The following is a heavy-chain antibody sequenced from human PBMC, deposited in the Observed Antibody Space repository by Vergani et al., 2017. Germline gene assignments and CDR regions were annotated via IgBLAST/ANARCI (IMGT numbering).Heavy chain of an antibody. V-gene: IGHV1-46*01. CDR1: GYTFTSYY. CDR2: INPSGGST. Sequence: QVQLVQSGAEVKKPGASVKVSCKASGYTFTSYYMHWVRQAPGQGLEWMGIINPSGGSTSYAQKFQGRVTMTRDTSTSTVYMELSSLRSEDTAVYYCARDLPLYCYDSSSRFYGMDVWGQGTTVTVSS. D-gene: IGHD3-22*01. J-gene: IGHJ6*02. CDR3: ARDLPLYCYDSSSRFYGMDV.